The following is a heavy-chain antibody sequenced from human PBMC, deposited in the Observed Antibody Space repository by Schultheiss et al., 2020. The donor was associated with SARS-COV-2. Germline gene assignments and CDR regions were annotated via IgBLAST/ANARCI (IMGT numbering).Heavy chain of an antibody. Sequence: SETLSLTCTVSGGSISSYYWSWIRQPPGKGLEWIGYIYYSGSTNYNPSLKSRVTISVDTSKNQFSLKLSSVTAADTAVYYCARGYGGNWGTDAFDIWGQGTMVTVSS. D-gene: IGHD4-23*01. CDR3: ARGYGGNWGTDAFDI. J-gene: IGHJ3*02. CDR1: GGSISSYY. CDR2: IYYSGST. V-gene: IGHV4-59*12.